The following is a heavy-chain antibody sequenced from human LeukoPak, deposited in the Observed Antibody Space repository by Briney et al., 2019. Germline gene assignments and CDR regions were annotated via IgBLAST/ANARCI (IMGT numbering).Heavy chain of an antibody. CDR3: ARDQDSGSYGVWFDP. D-gene: IGHD1-26*01. Sequence: GASVKVSCKAAGGTFSSYAISWVRQAPGQGLEWMGGIIPIFGTANYAQKFQGRVTITADESTSTAYMELSSLRSEDTAVYYCARDQDSGSYGVWFDPWGQGTLVTVSS. J-gene: IGHJ5*02. V-gene: IGHV1-69*13. CDR1: GGTFSSYA. CDR2: IIPIFGTA.